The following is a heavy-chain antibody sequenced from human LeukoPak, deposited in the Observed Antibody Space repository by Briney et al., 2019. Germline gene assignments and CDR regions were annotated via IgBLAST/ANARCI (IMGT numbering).Heavy chain of an antibody. CDR3: ARGDAFSGDH. J-gene: IGHJ4*02. V-gene: IGHV3-7*04. CDR2: IHPEGKEK. Sequence: QTGGSLRLSCAVSGFSCTIFWMSWVRQAPGRGLEWVGNIHPEGKEKYHVESVKGRFTISRDNTKNLLFLQMNGLRVEDTAVYYCARGDAFSGDHWGQGTLVTVSS. CDR1: GFSCTIFW.